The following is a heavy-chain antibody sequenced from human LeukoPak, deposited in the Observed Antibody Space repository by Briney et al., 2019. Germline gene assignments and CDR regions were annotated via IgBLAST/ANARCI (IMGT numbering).Heavy chain of an antibody. D-gene: IGHD3-22*01. V-gene: IGHV1-18*01. CDR2: ISAYTGNT. Sequence: ASVKVSCKASGYTFTNYGISWVRQAPGQGLEWMGWISAYTGNTNYAQNFQGRVTMTTDTSTSTAYVELRSLRSDDTAVYYCARSGVGYFYDNSGYYPPDFWGRGTLVSVS. J-gene: IGHJ4*02. CDR1: GYTFTNYG. CDR3: ARSGVGYFYDNSGYYPPDF.